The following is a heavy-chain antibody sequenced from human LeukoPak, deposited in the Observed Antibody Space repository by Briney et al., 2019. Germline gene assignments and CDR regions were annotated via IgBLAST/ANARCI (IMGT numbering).Heavy chain of an antibody. V-gene: IGHV4-34*01. CDR2: INHSGST. Sequence: PSETLSLTCAVYGGSFSGYYWSWIRQPPGKGLEWIGEINHSGSTNYNPSLKSRVTISVDTSKNQFSLELSSVTAADTAVYYCARLPAAMRGRQIDYWGQGTLVTVSS. CDR3: ARLPAAMRGRQIDY. D-gene: IGHD2-2*01. CDR1: GGSFSGYY. J-gene: IGHJ4*02.